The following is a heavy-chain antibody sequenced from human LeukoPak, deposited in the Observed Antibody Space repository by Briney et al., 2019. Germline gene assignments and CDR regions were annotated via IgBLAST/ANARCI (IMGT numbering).Heavy chain of an antibody. V-gene: IGHV3-30*18. CDR1: GFTFSSYG. Sequence: GGSLRLSCAASGFTFSSYGMHWVRQAPGKGLEWVAVISYDGSNKYYADSVKGRFTISRDNSKNTLYLQMNSLRAEDTAVYYCAKDLLSPRHGDYGDYFDYWGQGTLVTVSS. CDR3: AKDLLSPRHGDYGDYFDY. CDR2: ISYDGSNK. J-gene: IGHJ4*02. D-gene: IGHD4-17*01.